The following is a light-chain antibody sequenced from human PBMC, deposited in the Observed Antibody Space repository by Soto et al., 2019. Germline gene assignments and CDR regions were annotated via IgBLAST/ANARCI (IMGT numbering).Light chain of an antibody. CDR2: DVS. CDR3: TSYTSSRTLE. Sequence: QSALTQPASVSGSPGQSITISCTGASRDVGGYNFVCWFQQHPGKAPKLMIYDVSNRPSGVSNRFSGSKSGNTASLTISGLKAEDEAAYYCTSYTSSRTLEFGGGTKVTVL. J-gene: IGLJ2*01. V-gene: IGLV2-14*03. CDR1: SRDVGGYNF.